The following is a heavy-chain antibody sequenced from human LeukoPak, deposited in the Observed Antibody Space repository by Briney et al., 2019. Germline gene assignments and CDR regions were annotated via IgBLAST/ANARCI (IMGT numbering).Heavy chain of an antibody. J-gene: IGHJ4*02. CDR1: GLTVSSHY. Sequence: GGSLRLSCAASGLTVSSHYMSWVRQAPGKGLEWVSLIYVDGTTFYADSVKGRFTISRDNSKSTVYLQMSSLSAADTAVYYCARGDTTGYTDYWGQGTLVTVSS. D-gene: IGHD3-9*01. CDR2: IYVDGTT. CDR3: ARGDTTGYTDY. V-gene: IGHV3-53*01.